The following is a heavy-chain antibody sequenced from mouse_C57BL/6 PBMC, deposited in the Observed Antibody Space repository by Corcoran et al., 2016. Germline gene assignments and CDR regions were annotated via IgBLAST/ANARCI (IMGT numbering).Heavy chain of an antibody. CDR1: GYTFTDYY. J-gene: IGHJ2*01. Sequence: EVQLQQTGPELVKPGASVKISCKASGYTFTDYYMNWVKQSHGKCLEWIGDINPNNGGNNYNQKFKGKATLTVDKSYSTAYMELRSLTSEDSAVYYCARGDATYYFDYWGQGTTLTVSS. CDR2: INPNNGGN. V-gene: IGHV1-26*01. CDR3: ARGDATYYFDY. D-gene: IGHD1-1*01.